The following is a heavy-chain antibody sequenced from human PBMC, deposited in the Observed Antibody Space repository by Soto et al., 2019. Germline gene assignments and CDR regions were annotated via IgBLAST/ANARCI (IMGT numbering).Heavy chain of an antibody. CDR3: ARDMVTTAWTPDY. V-gene: IGHV1-18*01. CDR1: GYTFTSYG. CDR2: ISAYNGKT. J-gene: IGHJ4*02. D-gene: IGHD4-17*01. Sequence: QVQLVQSGAEVKKPGASVKVSCKASGYTFTSYGISWVRQAPGQGLEWMGWISAYNGKTNYGQKLHGRVTITTDTSTSTAYMERRSLRFDDTAVYYCARDMVTTAWTPDYWGQGTLVTVSS.